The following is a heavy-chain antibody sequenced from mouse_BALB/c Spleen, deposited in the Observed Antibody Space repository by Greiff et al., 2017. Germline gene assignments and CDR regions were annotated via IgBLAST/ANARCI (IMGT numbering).Heavy chain of an antibody. CDR2: ISSGSSTI. CDR1: GFTFSSFG. CDR3: ARGGNYVGTLAY. J-gene: IGHJ3*01. D-gene: IGHD2-1*01. V-gene: IGHV5-17*02. Sequence: EVKLVESGGGLVQPGGSRLLSSAASGFTFSSFGMHWVRQAPEKGLEWVAYISSGSSTIYYADTVKGRFTISRDNPKNTLFLQMTSLRSEDTAMYYCARGGNYVGTLAYWGQGTLVTVAA.